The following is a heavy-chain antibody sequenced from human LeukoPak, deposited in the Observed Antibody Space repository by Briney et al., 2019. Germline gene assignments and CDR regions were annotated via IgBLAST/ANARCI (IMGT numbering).Heavy chain of an antibody. CDR3: ARGTHYGDAGGAFDI. CDR2: INTNTGNP. D-gene: IGHD4-17*01. J-gene: IGHJ3*02. Sequence: ASVKVSCKASGYTFTSYAMNWVRQAPGQGLEWMGWINTNTGNPTYAQGLTGRFVFSLDTSVSTAYLQICSLKAEDTAVYYCARGTHYGDAGGAFDIWGQGTMVTVSS. CDR1: GYTFTSYA. V-gene: IGHV7-4-1*01.